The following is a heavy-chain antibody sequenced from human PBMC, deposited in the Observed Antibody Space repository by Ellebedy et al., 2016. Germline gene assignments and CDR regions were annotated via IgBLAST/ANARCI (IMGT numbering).Heavy chain of an antibody. Sequence: GESLKISCEASGFTFSSYSMDWVRQAPGKGLEWVSSIRGSGGTTYNADSVKGRFTISRDNSNNILYLQMNSLRAEDTAVYYCVKDHAKNYYGYFQFWGQGALVAVSS. D-gene: IGHD3-10*01. J-gene: IGHJ1*01. CDR3: VKDHAKNYYGYFQF. CDR2: IRGSGGTT. CDR1: GFTFSSYS. V-gene: IGHV3-23*01.